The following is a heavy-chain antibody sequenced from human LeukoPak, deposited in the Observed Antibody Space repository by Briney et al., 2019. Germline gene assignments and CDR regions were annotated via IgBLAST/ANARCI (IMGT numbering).Heavy chain of an antibody. D-gene: IGHD6-19*01. CDR2: IWYDGSNK. Sequence: GGSLRLSCAASGFTFSSYGMHWVRQAPGKGLEWVAVIWYDGSNKYYADSVKGRFTISRDNSKNTLYLQMNSLRAEDTAVYYCARGLERGSGWPPGYYYYYGMDVWGQGTTVTVSS. CDR3: ARGLERGSGWPPGYYYYYGMDV. J-gene: IGHJ6*02. V-gene: IGHV3-33*01. CDR1: GFTFSSYG.